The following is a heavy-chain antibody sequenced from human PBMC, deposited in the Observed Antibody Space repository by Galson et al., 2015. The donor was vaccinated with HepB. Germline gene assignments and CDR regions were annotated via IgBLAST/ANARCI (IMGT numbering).Heavy chain of an antibody. V-gene: IGHV1-69*06. CDR3: ARESGGYCLDY. D-gene: IGHD1-26*01. CDR1: GGTFGSYA. CDR2: IIPIFGSA. Sequence: SVKVSCKASGGTFGSYAISWVRQAPGQGLEWMGGIIPIFGSANYAQKFQGRVTITADKSTSTAYMERRSLRSEDTAVYYCARESGGYCLDYWGQGTLVTVSS. J-gene: IGHJ4*02.